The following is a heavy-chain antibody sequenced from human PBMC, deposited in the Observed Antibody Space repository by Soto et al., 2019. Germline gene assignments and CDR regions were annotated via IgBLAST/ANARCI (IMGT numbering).Heavy chain of an antibody. D-gene: IGHD3-10*01. CDR2: MYPNSGNT. CDR1: GYTFTSYD. J-gene: IGHJ6*02. Sequence: QVQLVQSGAEVKKPGASVKVSCKASGYTFTSYDINWVRQATGQGLEWMGWMYPNSGNTGYAQKFQGRVTMTRNTSISTAYMELSSLRSEDTAVYYCARGQGLLWFGEFIYYYYGMDVWGQGTTVTVSS. CDR3: ARGQGLLWFGEFIYYYYGMDV. V-gene: IGHV1-8*01.